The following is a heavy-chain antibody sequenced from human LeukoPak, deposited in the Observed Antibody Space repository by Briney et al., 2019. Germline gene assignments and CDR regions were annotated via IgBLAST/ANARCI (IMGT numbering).Heavy chain of an antibody. CDR2: IYSGGST. V-gene: IGHV3-53*05. Sequence: GGSLRLSCAASGFTVSSNYMSWVRQAPGKGLEWVSVIYSGGSTYYADSVKGRFTISRDNSKNTLYLQMNSLRAEDTAVYYCARDRRTAMVRGVLDYWGQGTLVTVSS. CDR3: ARDRRTAMVRGVLDY. CDR1: GFTVSSNY. J-gene: IGHJ4*02. D-gene: IGHD3-10*01.